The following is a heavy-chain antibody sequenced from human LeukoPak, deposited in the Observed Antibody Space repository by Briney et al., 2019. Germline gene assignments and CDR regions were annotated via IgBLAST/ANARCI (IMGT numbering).Heavy chain of an antibody. CDR2: IYHSGST. CDR3: ARSPYHYDFWSGSQDYYYYYMDV. D-gene: IGHD3-3*01. CDR1: GGSISSGGYY. V-gene: IGHV4-30-2*01. Sequence: PSETLSLTCTVSGGSISSGGYYWSWIRQPPGKGLEWIGYIYHSGSTYYSPSLKSRVTISVDRSKNQFSLKLSSVTAADTAVYYCARSPYHYDFWSGSQDYYYYYMDVWGKGTTVTVSS. J-gene: IGHJ6*03.